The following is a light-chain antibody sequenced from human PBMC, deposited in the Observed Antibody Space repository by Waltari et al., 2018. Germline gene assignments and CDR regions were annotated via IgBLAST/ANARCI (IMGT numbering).Light chain of an antibody. J-gene: IGLJ2*01. CDR3: CSYAGSYR. Sequence: QSALTQPRSVSWSPGQSVTISCTGTSSDVGGYNYVSWYQQHPGKAPKLMIYDVSKRPSGVPDRFSGSKSGNTASLTISGLQAEDEADYYCCSYAGSYRFGGGTKLTVL. V-gene: IGLV2-11*01. CDR1: SSDVGGYNY. CDR2: DVS.